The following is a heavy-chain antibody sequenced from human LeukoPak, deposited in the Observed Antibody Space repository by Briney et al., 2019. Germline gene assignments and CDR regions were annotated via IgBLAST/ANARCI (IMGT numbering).Heavy chain of an antibody. CDR3: ARVHRNDYGDIERPYSYYFDY. V-gene: IGHV3-21*01. J-gene: IGHJ4*02. D-gene: IGHD4-17*01. CDR1: GFTFSTYS. CDR2: ISSSSSYI. Sequence: KAGGSLRLSCAASGFTFSTYSMNWVRQAPGKGLEWVSSISSSSSYIYYADSVKGRFTISRDNAKNSLYLQMNSLRAEDTAVYYCARVHRNDYGDIERPYSYYFDYWGQGTLVTVSS.